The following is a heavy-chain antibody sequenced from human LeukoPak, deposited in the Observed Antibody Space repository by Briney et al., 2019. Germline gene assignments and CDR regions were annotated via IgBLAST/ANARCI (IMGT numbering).Heavy chain of an antibody. CDR1: GYTFTTLD. D-gene: IGHD3-3*01. CDR2: INPNSGNR. Sequence: ASVKVSCKASGYTFTTLDINWVRQASGQGLEWMGWINPNSGNRGYAQKFQGRVTITRDTSISTAYMELSSLRSEDTAVYYCAGTYDFWSGYSSWGQGTLVTVSS. CDR3: AGTYDFWSGYSS. J-gene: IGHJ4*02. V-gene: IGHV1-8*03.